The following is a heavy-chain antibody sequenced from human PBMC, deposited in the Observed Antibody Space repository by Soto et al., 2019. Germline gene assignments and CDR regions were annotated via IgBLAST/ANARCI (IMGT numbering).Heavy chain of an antibody. J-gene: IGHJ4*02. CDR2: IRSKVYSYAT. V-gene: IGHV3-73*01. CDR3: TRHDDYIWASHGY. D-gene: IGHD3-16*01. Sequence: EVQLVESGGGLVQPGGSLKLSCAASGFTFSDSAMYWVRQAPGKGLEWVGRIRSKVYSYATAYAASVEGRFTISRDDSKNTAYLQMNSLKTEDTAVHYCTRHDDYIWASHGYWGQGALVTVSS. CDR1: GFTFSDSA.